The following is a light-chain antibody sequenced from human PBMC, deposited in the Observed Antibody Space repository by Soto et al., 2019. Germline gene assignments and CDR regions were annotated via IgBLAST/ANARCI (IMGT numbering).Light chain of an antibody. CDR1: QSLGYSDGDAH. J-gene: IGKJ2*01. V-gene: IGKV2-30*01. CDR3: MQEMYWPPYT. CDR2: KVS. Sequence: DVVMTQSPLSLPVTLRQPASISCRSSQSLGYSDGDAHLNWFHQRPGQSPRRLIYKVSNRDPGVPDRCSGSGSGTDVTLKISRVEAEDVGIYYGMQEMYWPPYTFGQGTKLEI.